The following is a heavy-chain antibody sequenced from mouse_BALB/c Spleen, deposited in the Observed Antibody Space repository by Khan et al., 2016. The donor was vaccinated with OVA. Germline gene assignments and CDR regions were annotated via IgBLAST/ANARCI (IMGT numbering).Heavy chain of an antibody. Sequence: VQLQQSGAELVKPGASVKLSCKTSGYTFTNYWIQWVKQRPGQGLGWIGEIFPGTGTTYYNENFKAKATLPIDTSSSTAYMQLSSLTSEDSAVSFCARGYFGNYEFAYWGQGTLVTVSA. J-gene: IGHJ3*01. D-gene: IGHD2-1*01. CDR3: ARGYFGNYEFAY. CDR2: IFPGTGTT. V-gene: IGHV1S132*01. CDR1: GYTFTNYW.